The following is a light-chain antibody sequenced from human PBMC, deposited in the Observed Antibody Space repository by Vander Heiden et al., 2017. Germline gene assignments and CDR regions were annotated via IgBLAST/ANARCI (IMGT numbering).Light chain of an antibody. CDR1: SSDVGGYNY. J-gene: IGLJ2*01. CDR3: SSYTSSSDVV. V-gene: IGLV2-14*01. Sequence: SPLTQPAALRGSPAQSITISCTGTSSDVGGYNYVSWYQQHPGKAPKLMSYDVNNRPSGVSNRCAGSKSGNTTSLTISGLQAEDEADYCGSSYTSSSDVVFGGGTKLTVL. CDR2: DVN.